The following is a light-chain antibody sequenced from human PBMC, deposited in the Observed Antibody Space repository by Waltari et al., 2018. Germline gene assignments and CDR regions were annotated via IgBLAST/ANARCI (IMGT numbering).Light chain of an antibody. CDR1: SSDVGSYNL. CDR2: EGS. V-gene: IGLV2-23*01. J-gene: IGLJ1*01. Sequence: QSALTQPASVSGSPGQSITISCTGTSSDVGSYNLVSWYQQHPGKAPKLMIYEGSKRPSGDSKRFAGSKTGNTASLTITGLQAEDEADYYCCSYAGSREVFGTGTKVTVL. CDR3: CSYAGSREV.